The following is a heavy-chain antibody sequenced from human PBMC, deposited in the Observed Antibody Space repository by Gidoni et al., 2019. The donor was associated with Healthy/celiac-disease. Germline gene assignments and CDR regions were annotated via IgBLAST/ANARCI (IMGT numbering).Heavy chain of an antibody. V-gene: IGHV4-34*01. D-gene: IGHD2-21*02. Sequence: QVQLQQCGAGLLKPSETLSLTCAVYGGSFSGYYWSWIRQPPGKGLEWIGEINHSGSTNYNPSLKSRVTISVDTSKNQFSLKLSSVTAADTAVYYCARGRFMGYCGGDCNSGVDYWGQGTLVTVSS. J-gene: IGHJ4*02. CDR1: GGSFSGYY. CDR3: ARGRFMGYCGGDCNSGVDY. CDR2: INHSGST.